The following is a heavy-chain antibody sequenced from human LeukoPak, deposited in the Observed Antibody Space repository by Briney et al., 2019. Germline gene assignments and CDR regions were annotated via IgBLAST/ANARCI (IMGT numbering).Heavy chain of an antibody. D-gene: IGHD3-9*01. J-gene: IGHJ6*02. CDR2: MNPNSGNT. V-gene: IGHV1-8*01. CDR3: ARDYDILTGYSYYYGMDV. CDR1: GYTFTSYD. Sequence: ASVKVSCKASGYTFTSYDINWVRQATGQGLEWMGWMNPNSGNTGYAQKFQGRVTMTRNTSISTAYMELSSLRSEGTAVYYCARDYDILTGYSYYYGMDVWGQGTTVTVSS.